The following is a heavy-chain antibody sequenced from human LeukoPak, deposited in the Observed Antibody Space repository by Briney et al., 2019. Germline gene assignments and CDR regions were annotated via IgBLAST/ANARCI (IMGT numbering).Heavy chain of an antibody. Sequence: SETLSHTCAVYGGSFSGYYWSWIRQPPGKGLEWIGEINQSGSTNYNPSLKSRVTISVDTSKNQFSLKLSSVTAAGTAVYYCARSVSQGQLVDNWFDSWGQGTLVTVSS. J-gene: IGHJ5*01. D-gene: IGHD6-6*01. CDR1: GGSFSGYY. CDR2: INQSGST. CDR3: ARSVSQGQLVDNWFDS. V-gene: IGHV4-34*01.